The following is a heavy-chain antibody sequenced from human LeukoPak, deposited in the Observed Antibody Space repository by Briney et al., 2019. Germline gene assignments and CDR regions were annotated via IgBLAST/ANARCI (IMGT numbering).Heavy chain of an antibody. CDR3: ARDRGDYYDSSGYYYFDY. CDR1: GGSISSYF. CDR2: IYSSGST. D-gene: IGHD3-22*01. V-gene: IGHV4-4*07. J-gene: IGHJ4*02. Sequence: SETLSLTCIVSGGSISSYFWSWIRQPAGKELEWIGRIYSSGSTDYNPSLKSRVTMSVDTSKNQFSLKLSSVTAADTAVYYCARDRGDYYDSSGYYYFDYWGQGTLVTVSS.